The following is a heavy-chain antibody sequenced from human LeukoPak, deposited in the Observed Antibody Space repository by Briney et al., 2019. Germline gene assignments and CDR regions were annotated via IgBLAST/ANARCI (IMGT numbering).Heavy chain of an antibody. CDR3: AKVASSGWYYFDY. Sequence: PGGSLRLSCAASGFTVSSNYMSWVRQAPGKGLEWVSVIYISGSTYYADSVKGRFTISRDNSKNTLYLQMNSLRAEDTAVYYCAKVASSGWYYFDYWGQGTLVTVSS. D-gene: IGHD6-19*01. CDR2: IYISGST. V-gene: IGHV3-66*03. J-gene: IGHJ4*02. CDR1: GFTVSSNY.